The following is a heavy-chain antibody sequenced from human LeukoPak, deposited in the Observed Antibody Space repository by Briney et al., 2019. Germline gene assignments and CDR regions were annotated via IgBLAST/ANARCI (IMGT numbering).Heavy chain of an antibody. V-gene: IGHV1-18*01. CDR2: ISAYNGNT. J-gene: IGHJ6*02. CDR3: ARDLGCFDWDYYYGMDV. D-gene: IGHD3-9*01. CDR1: GYTFTSYG. Sequence: ASVKVSCKAPGYTFTSYGISWVRQAPGQGLEWMGWISAYNGNTNYAQKLQGRVTMTTDTSTSTAYMELRSLRSDDTAVYYCARDLGCFDWDYYYGMDVWGQGTTVTVSS.